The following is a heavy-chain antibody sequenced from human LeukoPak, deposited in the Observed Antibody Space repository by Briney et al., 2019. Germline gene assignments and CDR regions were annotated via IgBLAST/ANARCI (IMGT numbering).Heavy chain of an antibody. Sequence: PGGSLRLSCAASGFIFNTFGMQWVRQAPGRGLEWVAYIRFDGGKKDYADSVKGRFTISRDNSKNTLYLQMNSLRPEDTAAYYCAKKGDNWDYFDYWGQGTLVTVSS. CDR2: IRFDGGKK. CDR1: GFIFNTFG. CDR3: AKKGDNWDYFDY. D-gene: IGHD1-1*01. V-gene: IGHV3-30*02. J-gene: IGHJ4*02.